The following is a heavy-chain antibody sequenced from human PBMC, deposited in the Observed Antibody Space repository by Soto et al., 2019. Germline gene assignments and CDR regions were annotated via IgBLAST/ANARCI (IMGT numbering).Heavy chain of an antibody. D-gene: IGHD3-10*01. V-gene: IGHV3-23*01. CDR2: VSGSGGST. CDR3: AQDRDGSAAGGLGGFY. Sequence: EVQLLESGGGLVQPGGSLRLSCAASGFTFSSYAMYWVRQAPGRGLEWVSAVSGSGGSTYYADSVKGRFTISRDNSKNAVYLGVNSLGAEDRAVGYCAQDRDGSAAGGLGGFYWGRGTLVTVSS. CDR1: GFTFSSYA. J-gene: IGHJ4*02.